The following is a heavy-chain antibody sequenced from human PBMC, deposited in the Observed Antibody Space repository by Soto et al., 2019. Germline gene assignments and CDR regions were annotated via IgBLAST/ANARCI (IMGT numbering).Heavy chain of an antibody. Sequence: ASVKVFCKASGGTFSSYAISWVRQAPGQGLEWMGGIIPIFGTANYAQKFQGRVTITADESTSTAYMELSSLRSEDTAVYYCAREVAYDILTTSVGYYYGMDVWGQGTTVTVSS. D-gene: IGHD3-9*01. V-gene: IGHV1-69*13. CDR1: GGTFSSYA. CDR2: IIPIFGTA. CDR3: AREVAYDILTTSVGYYYGMDV. J-gene: IGHJ6*02.